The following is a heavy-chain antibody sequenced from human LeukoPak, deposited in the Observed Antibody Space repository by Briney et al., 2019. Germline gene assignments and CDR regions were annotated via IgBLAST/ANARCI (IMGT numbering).Heavy chain of an antibody. CDR1: GITFNTYW. CDR2: IKQDGSEK. CDR3: ARGGSRYYTSSVSDY. D-gene: IGHD3-10*01. Sequence: GGSLRLSCTVSGITFNTYWMNWVRQAPGKGLEWVANIKQDGSEKYYVDSVRGRFTISRDNAKNSVYLQMNSLRVDDTAVYYCARGGSRYYTSSVSDYWGQGTLVIVSS. J-gene: IGHJ4*02. V-gene: IGHV3-7*03.